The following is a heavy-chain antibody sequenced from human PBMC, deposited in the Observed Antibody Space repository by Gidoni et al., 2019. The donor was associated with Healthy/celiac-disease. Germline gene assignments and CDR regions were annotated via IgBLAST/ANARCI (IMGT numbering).Heavy chain of an antibody. J-gene: IGHJ3*02. Sequence: QVQLQQWGAGLLKPSETLSLTCAVYGGSFSGYYWSWIRQPPGKGLEWIGEINHSGSPNYNPSLKSRVTISVDTSKNQFSLKLSSVTAADTAVYYCARRGRGYSYGYGGAFDIWGQGTMVTVSS. V-gene: IGHV4-34*01. CDR1: GGSFSGYY. CDR3: ARRGRGYSYGYGGAFDI. CDR2: INHSGSP. D-gene: IGHD5-18*01.